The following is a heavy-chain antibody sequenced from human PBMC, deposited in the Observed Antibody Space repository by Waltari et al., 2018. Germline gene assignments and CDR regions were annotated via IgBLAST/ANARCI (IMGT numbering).Heavy chain of an antibody. CDR1: GGSISSYY. V-gene: IGHV4-4*07. CDR3: ARGTLVLNYYYYMDV. J-gene: IGHJ6*03. CDR2: IYTSGST. Sequence: QVQLQESGPGLVKPSETLSLTCTVSGGSISSYYWRWIRQPAGKGLEWIGRIYTSGSTNYNPSLKSRVTMSVDTSKNQFSLKLSSVTAADTAVYYCARGTLVLNYYYYMDVWGKGTTVTISS. D-gene: IGHD6-6*01.